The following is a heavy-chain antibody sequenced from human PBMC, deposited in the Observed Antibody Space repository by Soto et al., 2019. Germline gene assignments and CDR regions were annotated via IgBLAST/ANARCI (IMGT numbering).Heavy chain of an antibody. D-gene: IGHD3-16*01. V-gene: IGHV5-51*01. CDR2: INPADSDI. CDR1: GYSFTSNW. Sequence: GESLKISCQGSGYSFTSNWIGWVRQMPGKGLEWMGIINPADSDIKYSPSFQGQVTISADKSIGTAYLQWSSLKASDTAMYYCARHQRDDASRKIDCWGQGTLVTVSS. J-gene: IGHJ4*02. CDR3: ARHQRDDASRKIDC.